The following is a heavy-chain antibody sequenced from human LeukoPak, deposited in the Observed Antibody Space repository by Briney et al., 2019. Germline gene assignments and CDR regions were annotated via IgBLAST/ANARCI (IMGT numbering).Heavy chain of an antibody. CDR2: ISYDGSNK. V-gene: IGHV3-30-3*01. D-gene: IGHD1-14*01. Sequence: GRSLRLSCAASGFTFSSYAMHWVRQAPGKGLEWVAVISYDGSNKYYADSVKGRFTISRDNSKNTLYLQMNSLRAEDTAVYYCATDGGNWYFDLWGRGTLVTVSS. CDR3: ATDGGNWYFDL. CDR1: GFTFSSYA. J-gene: IGHJ2*01.